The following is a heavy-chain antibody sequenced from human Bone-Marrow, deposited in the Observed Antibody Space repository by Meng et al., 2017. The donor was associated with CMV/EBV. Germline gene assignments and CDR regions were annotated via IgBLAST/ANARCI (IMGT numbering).Heavy chain of an antibody. CDR1: GFTVSSNY. J-gene: IGHJ4*02. CDR3: AKLGAGPSDWLHYVY. Sequence: GGSLRLSCAASGFTVSSNYMSWVRQAPGKGLEWVSAISGSGGSTYYADSVKGRFTISRDNSKNTLYLQMNSQRAEDTAVYYCAKLGAGPSDWLHYVYWGQGTVVSVSS. CDR2: ISGSGGST. V-gene: IGHV3-23*01. D-gene: IGHD3-9*01.